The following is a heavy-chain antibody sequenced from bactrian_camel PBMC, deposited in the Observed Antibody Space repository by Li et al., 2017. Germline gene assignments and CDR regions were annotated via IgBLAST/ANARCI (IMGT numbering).Heavy chain of an antibody. CDR2: INNGRGSA. CDR3: ATGPPYPRLMGEYKN. Sequence: DVQLVESGGGLVQPGGSLRLSCAASGFTFIDYAMSWVRQAPGKGLEWVSLINNGRGSAHYADSVKGRFTISRDNAKSTLYLQSNSLKTEDTAMYYCATGPPYPRLMGEYKNWGQGTQVTVS. V-gene: IGHV3S31*01. D-gene: IGHD4*01. J-gene: IGHJ4*01. CDR1: GFTFIDYA.